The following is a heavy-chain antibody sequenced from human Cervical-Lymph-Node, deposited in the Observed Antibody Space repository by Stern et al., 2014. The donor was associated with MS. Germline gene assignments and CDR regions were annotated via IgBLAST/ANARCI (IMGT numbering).Heavy chain of an antibody. Sequence: VQLVESGGGVVQPGRSLRLSCAASGFTFRTSSMHWVRQAPGKGLEWVAVISYNGGNIHYADSVKGRFTISRDNSKNTLYLQMNSLRTEDTAVYYCARDGFPGTTYDYLDYWGQGTLVTVSS. D-gene: IGHD1-1*01. CDR3: ARDGFPGTTYDYLDY. V-gene: IGHV3-30-3*01. CDR2: ISYNGGNI. CDR1: GFTFRTSS. J-gene: IGHJ4*02.